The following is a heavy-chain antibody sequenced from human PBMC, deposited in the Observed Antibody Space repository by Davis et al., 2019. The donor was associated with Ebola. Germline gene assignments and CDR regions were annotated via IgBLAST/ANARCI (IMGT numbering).Heavy chain of an antibody. Sequence: SLRLSCAASGFTFSTYGMHWVRQAPGKGLEWVAVISYDGSNEYYADSVKGRFTISKDNSKNTLYLQMNSLRAEDTAVYYCAAGHWFDYWGQGTLVTVSS. V-gene: IGHV3-30*03. CDR1: GFTFSTYG. CDR3: AAGHWFDY. CDR2: ISYDGSNE. J-gene: IGHJ5*01.